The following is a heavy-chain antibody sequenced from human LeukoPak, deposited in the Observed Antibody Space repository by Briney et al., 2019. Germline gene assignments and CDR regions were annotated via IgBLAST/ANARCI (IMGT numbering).Heavy chain of an antibody. CDR2: ISSSGSTI. D-gene: IGHD2-2*02. Sequence: PGGSLRLSCAASGFTFSDYYMSWIRQAPGKGLEWVSYISSSGSTIYYADSVKGRFTISRDNAKNSLYLQMNSLRAEDTALYYCAKVYCSSTSCYNYMDVWGKGTTVTISS. V-gene: IGHV3-11*01. CDR3: AKVYCSSTSCYNYMDV. CDR1: GFTFSDYY. J-gene: IGHJ6*03.